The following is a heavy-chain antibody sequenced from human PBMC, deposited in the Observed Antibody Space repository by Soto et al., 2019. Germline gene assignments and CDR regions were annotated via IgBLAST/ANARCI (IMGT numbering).Heavy chain of an antibody. Sequence: AGSLRLSCAASGFTFSSYWMHWVRQAPGKGLVWVSRINSDGSSTSYADSVKGRFTISRDNAKNTLYLQMNSLRAEDTAVYYCAIHGGYYYYGMDVWGQGTTVTVSS. D-gene: IGHD2-15*01. CDR2: INSDGSST. CDR3: AIHGGYYYYGMDV. J-gene: IGHJ6*02. V-gene: IGHV3-74*01. CDR1: GFTFSSYW.